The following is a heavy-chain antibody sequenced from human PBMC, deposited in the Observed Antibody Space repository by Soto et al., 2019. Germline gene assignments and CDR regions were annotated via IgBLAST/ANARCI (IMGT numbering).Heavy chain of an antibody. CDR1: GGSISSGGYY. CDR2: IYYSGST. V-gene: IGHV4-31*03. D-gene: IGHD3-22*01. CDR3: ASGKILYYYDSSGYYFDY. J-gene: IGHJ4*02. Sequence: SETLSLTCTVSGGSISSGGYYWSWIRQHPGKGLEWIGYIYYSGSTYYNPSLKSRVTISVDTSKNQFSLKLSSVTAADTAVYYCASGKILYYYDSSGYYFDYWGQGTLVTVSS.